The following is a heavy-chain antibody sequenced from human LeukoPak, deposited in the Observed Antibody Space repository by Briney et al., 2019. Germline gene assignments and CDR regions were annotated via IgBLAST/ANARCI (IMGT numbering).Heavy chain of an antibody. CDR3: ARDSGTTGEVKFDP. V-gene: IGHV4-4*07. CDR2: IYGSGTI. J-gene: IGHJ5*02. D-gene: IGHD3-10*01. CDR1: GGSISRSY. Sequence: SETLSLTCTVSGGSISRSYWSWMRQPAGKGPEWIGRIYGSGTITYNPSLESRVTISVDTSKNQFSLKLRSVTAADTAVYYCARDSGTTGEVKFDPWGQGILVTVSS.